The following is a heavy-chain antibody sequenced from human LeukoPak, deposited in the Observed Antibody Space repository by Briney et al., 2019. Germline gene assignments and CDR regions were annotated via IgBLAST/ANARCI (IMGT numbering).Heavy chain of an antibody. Sequence: GGSLRLSCAASGFTFSSYSMNWVRQAPGKGLEWVSSISSSSSYIYYADSVKGRFTISRDNAKNSLYLQMNSLRAEDTAVYYCAKPIGSYGDYVSFDYWGQGTLVTVSS. CDR3: AKPIGSYGDYVSFDY. J-gene: IGHJ4*02. V-gene: IGHV3-21*01. D-gene: IGHD4-17*01. CDR1: GFTFSSYS. CDR2: ISSSSSYI.